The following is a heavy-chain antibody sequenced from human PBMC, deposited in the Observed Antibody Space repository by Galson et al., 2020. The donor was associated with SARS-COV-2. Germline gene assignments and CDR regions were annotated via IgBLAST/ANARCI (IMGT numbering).Heavy chain of an antibody. CDR1: GFIFSSYE. Sequence: GESLKISCAASGFIFSSYEINWVRQTPGKGLEWISTISPSGDHVWYPDSVKGRFTISRDNAKNSVYLHMNSLRAEDTAVYHCARRLRRQFDYWGQGTLVTVSS. CDR2: ISPSGDHV. D-gene: IGHD6-25*01. V-gene: IGHV3-48*03. J-gene: IGHJ4*02. CDR3: ARRLRRQFDY.